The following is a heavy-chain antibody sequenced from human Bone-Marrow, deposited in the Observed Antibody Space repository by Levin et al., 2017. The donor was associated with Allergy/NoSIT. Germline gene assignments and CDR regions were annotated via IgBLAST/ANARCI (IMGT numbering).Heavy chain of an antibody. CDR1: GYTFTSYY. D-gene: IGHD3-9*01. Sequence: RGESLKISCQASGYTFTSYYMHWVRQAPGQGLEWMGIINPSGGSTSYAQKFQGRVTMTRDTSTSTVYMELSSLRSEDTAVYYCARGWYDILTGYHRYYFDYWGQGTLVTVSS. CDR2: INPSGGST. CDR3: ARGWYDILTGYHRYYFDY. V-gene: IGHV1-46*01. J-gene: IGHJ4*02.